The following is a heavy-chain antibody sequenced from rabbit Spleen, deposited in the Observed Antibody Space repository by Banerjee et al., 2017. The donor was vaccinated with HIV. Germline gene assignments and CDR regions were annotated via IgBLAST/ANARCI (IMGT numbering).Heavy chain of an antibody. Sequence: QSLEESGGGLVKPGASLTLTCKASGFSFNSGYDMCWVRQAPGKGLEWIACSYAGSSGSTYSAIWATGRFTISKTSSTTATLQMTSLTAADTATYFCARDTGTSFSTYGMDLWGQGTPSPS. D-gene: IGHD7-1*01. CDR3: ARDTGTSFSTYGMDL. J-gene: IGHJ6*01. V-gene: IGHV1S40*01. CDR2: SYAGSSGST. CDR1: GFSFNSGYD.